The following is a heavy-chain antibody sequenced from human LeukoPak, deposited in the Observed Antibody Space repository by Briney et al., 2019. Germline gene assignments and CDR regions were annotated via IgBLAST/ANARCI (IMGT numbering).Heavy chain of an antibody. Sequence: SVKVSCKASGGTFSSYAISWVRQAPGQGLEWMGGIIPIFGTANYAQKFQGRVTITADESTSTAYMELSSLRSEDTAVYYCARDARGAAAADDAFDVWGQGTMVTVSS. CDR1: GGTFSSYA. CDR3: ARDARGAAAADDAFDV. V-gene: IGHV1-69*13. J-gene: IGHJ3*01. CDR2: IIPIFGTA. D-gene: IGHD6-13*01.